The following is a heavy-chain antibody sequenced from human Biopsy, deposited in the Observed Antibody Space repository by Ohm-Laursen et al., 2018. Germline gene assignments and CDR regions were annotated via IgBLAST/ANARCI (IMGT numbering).Heavy chain of an antibody. D-gene: IGHD1-7*01. CDR3: GRAVRNQLLTDP. V-gene: IGHV1-8*01. J-gene: IGHJ5*02. Sequence: GASVKAFCKASGYTFTSYDITWVRQASGQGPEWIGLLNPVSGNSNFGQKFRGRVTVTSDTSISTAYMELSGMTSDDTATYYCGRAVRNQLLTDPWGQGTLVTVTS. CDR1: GYTFTSYD. CDR2: LNPVSGNS.